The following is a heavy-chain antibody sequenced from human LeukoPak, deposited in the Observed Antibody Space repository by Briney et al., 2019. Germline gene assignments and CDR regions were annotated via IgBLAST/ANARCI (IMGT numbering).Heavy chain of an antibody. V-gene: IGHV3-33*01. CDR3: ARDVRKYMDV. Sequence: GRSLGLSCAASGFTFSSYGMHWVRQAPGKGLEWVAVIWYDGSNKYYADSVKGRFTISRDNSKNTLYLQMNSLRAEDTAMYYCARDVRKYMDVWGKGTTVTVSS. CDR2: IWYDGSNK. J-gene: IGHJ6*03. CDR1: GFTFSSYG.